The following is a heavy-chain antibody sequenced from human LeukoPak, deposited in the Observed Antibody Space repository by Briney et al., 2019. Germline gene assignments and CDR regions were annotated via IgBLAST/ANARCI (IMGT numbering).Heavy chain of an antibody. CDR1: GGSISSYY. J-gene: IGHJ4*02. CDR2: IYHSGST. V-gene: IGHV4-59*01. Sequence: SETLSLTCTVSGGSISSYYWSWIRQPPGKGLEWIGYIYHSGSTNYNPSLKSRVTISVDTSKNQFSLKLSSVTAADTAVYYCARTGGWYYFDYWGQGTLVTVSS. D-gene: IGHD6-19*01. CDR3: ARTGGWYYFDY.